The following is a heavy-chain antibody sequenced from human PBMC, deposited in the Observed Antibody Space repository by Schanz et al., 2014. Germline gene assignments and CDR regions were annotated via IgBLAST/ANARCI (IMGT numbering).Heavy chain of an antibody. Sequence: QVQLVESGGGLVQPGGSLRLSCAASGFTFSDYYMAWIRQAPGKGLEWVSHISGSSIHKNYADSVKGRFSISRDNGETSVYLQINSLRVEDTAVYYCARDTAQSCIGPSCFEYFQHWGQGALXTVSS. CDR2: ISGSSIHK. CDR1: GFTFSDYY. J-gene: IGHJ1*01. V-gene: IGHV3-11*05. CDR3: ARDTAQSCIGPSCFEYFQH. D-gene: IGHD2-2*01.